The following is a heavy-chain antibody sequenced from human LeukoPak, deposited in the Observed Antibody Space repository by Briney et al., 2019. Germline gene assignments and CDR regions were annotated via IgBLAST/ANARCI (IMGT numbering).Heavy chain of an antibody. CDR3: ARERCSGGSCYSDY. CDR2: ISYDEGNK. Sequence: GGSLRLSCAASGFTFSTYGMHWVRQAPGKGLEWVAVISYDEGNKYYADSVKGRFTISRDNSKNALYLQMNSLRAEDTAVYYCARERCSGGSCYSDYWGQGTLVTVSS. V-gene: IGHV3-30*03. CDR1: GFTFSTYG. J-gene: IGHJ4*02. D-gene: IGHD2-15*01.